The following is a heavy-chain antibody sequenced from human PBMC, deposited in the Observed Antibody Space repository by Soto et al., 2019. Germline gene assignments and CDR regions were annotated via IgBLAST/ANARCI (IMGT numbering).Heavy chain of an antibody. J-gene: IGHJ5*02. V-gene: IGHV4-30-2*01. D-gene: IGHD4-17*01. CDR3: ARGVWGDYTP. Sequence: SETLSLTCAVSGGSISSGGYSWSWVRQPPGKGLEWIGYIYHSGSTYYNPSLKSRVTISVDRSKNQFSLKLSSVTAADTAVYYCARGVWGDYTPWGQGTLVTVSS. CDR1: GGSISSGGYS. CDR2: IYHSGST.